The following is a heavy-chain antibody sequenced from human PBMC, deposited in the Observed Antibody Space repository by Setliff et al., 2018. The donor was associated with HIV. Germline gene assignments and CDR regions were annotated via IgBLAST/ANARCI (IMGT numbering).Heavy chain of an antibody. CDR2: IWYDGSNK. CDR1: GFTFSAYG. D-gene: IGHD3-3*01. Sequence: GGSLRLSCAATGFTFSAYGMHWVRQAPGKGLEWVAVIWYDGSNKYYADSVEGRFTISRDNSKNSLYLQMNSLRAEDTAVYYCARRVSKYYNFWSGSERYFDYWGQGTLVTVPQ. CDR3: ARRVSKYYNFWSGSERYFDY. V-gene: IGHV3-33*01. J-gene: IGHJ4*02.